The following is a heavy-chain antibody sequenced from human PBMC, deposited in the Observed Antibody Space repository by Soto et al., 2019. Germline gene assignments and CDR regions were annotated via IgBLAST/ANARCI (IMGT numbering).Heavy chain of an antibody. V-gene: IGHV5-51*01. CDR2: IYPGDSDT. CDR1: GYSFTSYW. D-gene: IGHD2-2*01. J-gene: IGHJ3*02. CDR3: AGIVVPAAMPKPDAFDI. Sequence: GESLKISCKGSGYSFTSYWIGWVRQMPGKGLEWMGIIYPGDSDTRYSPSFQGQVTISADKSISTAYLQWSSLKASDTAMYYCAGIVVPAAMPKPDAFDIWGQGTMVTVSS.